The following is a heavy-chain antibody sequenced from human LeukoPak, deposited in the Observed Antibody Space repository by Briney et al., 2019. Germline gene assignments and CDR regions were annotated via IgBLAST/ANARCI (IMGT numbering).Heavy chain of an antibody. J-gene: IGHJ4*02. V-gene: IGHV4-34*01. CDR2: INHSGST. D-gene: IGHD3-10*01. CDR3: ARGLITMVRGVTKKGDYFDY. Sequence: SETLSLTCAVYGGSFSGYYWSWIRQPPGKGLERIGEINHSGSTNYNPSLKSRVTISVDTSKNQFSLKLSSVTAADTAVYYCARGLITMVRGVTKKGDYFDYWGQGTLVTVSS. CDR1: GGSFSGYY.